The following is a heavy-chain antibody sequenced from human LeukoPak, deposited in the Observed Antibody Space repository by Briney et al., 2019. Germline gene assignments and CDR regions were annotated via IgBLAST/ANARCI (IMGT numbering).Heavy chain of an antibody. V-gene: IGHV3-74*01. CDR1: GFTLSNYW. Sequence: GGCLRLSCAASGFTLSNYWMHCVRQAPGKGRVWVSRINSDGSSTRYADSVKGRFTLSRDNAKNTLSLQMNSVRAGDTAVYYCARGVSALNYYFDYWGQGTLVTVSS. CDR3: ARGVSALNYYFDY. J-gene: IGHJ4*02. D-gene: IGHD6-6*01. CDR2: INSDGSST.